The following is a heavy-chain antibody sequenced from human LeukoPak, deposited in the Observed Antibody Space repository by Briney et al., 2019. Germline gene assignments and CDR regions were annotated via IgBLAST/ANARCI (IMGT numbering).Heavy chain of an antibody. D-gene: IGHD1-26*01. CDR2: ISGTGGST. CDR3: AKLAVGAAGFVDC. CDR1: GFTFSSYA. Sequence: PGGSLRLSCAASGFTFSSYAMSWVRQAPGKGLEWVSTISGTGGSTYYADSVKGRFTISRVSSKNTLYLKMNSLRAEDTAVYYCAKLAVGAAGFVDCWGQGTLVTVSS. V-gene: IGHV3-23*01. J-gene: IGHJ4*02.